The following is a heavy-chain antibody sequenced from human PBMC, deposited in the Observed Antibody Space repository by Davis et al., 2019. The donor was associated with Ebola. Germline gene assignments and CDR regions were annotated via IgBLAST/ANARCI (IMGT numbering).Heavy chain of an antibody. CDR1: GYTFSSYE. CDR3: TTPGGQDSGYDVFDI. Sequence: AASVKVSCKASGYTFSSYEINWVRQATGQGLEWMGMINPNDGRTIYAQKFQGRVTVTRDTSTTTVYMDLSSLRSEDTALYYCTTPGGQDSGYDVFDIWGQGTMVTVSS. J-gene: IGHJ3*02. V-gene: IGHV1-46*03. D-gene: IGHD5-12*01. CDR2: INPNDGRT.